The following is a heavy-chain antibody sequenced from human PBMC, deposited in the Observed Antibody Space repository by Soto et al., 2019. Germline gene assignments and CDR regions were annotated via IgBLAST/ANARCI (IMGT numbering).Heavy chain of an antibody. CDR3: ARSFGWYAIDQ. CDR2: IHHSGNT. V-gene: IGHV4-4*02. D-gene: IGHD6-19*01. J-gene: IGHJ4*02. CDR1: SASISSEQW. Sequence: QMQLQESGPGLVKPSETLSLTCAVSSASISSEQWWSWVRQPPGKGLEWIGEIHHSGNTNSNPSLKSRGTMSVDKSKHQFSLNLNSVTAEDTAVYYCARSFGWYAIDQWSQGTLVTVSS.